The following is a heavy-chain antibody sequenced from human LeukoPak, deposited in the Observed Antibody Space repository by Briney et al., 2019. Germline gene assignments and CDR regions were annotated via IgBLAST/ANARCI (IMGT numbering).Heavy chain of an antibody. D-gene: IGHD5-12*01. CDR3: ARDHGYAFDY. V-gene: IGHV3-48*02. Sequence: GGSLRLSCVASGFTFSYYSMNRVRQAPGKGLEWVSYINSISGEIWYADSVKGRFTISRDDAKNSLYLQMNSLRDEDTAVYYCARDHGYAFDYWGQGTLVTVSS. J-gene: IGHJ4*02. CDR2: INSISGEI. CDR1: GFTFSYYS.